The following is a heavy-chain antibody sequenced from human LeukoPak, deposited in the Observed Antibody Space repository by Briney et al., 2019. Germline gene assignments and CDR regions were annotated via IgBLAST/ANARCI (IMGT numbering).Heavy chain of an antibody. D-gene: IGHD3-16*02. V-gene: IGHV4-39*01. J-gene: IGHJ4*02. CDR3: ARQPGWGSYRFDY. CDR2: IYYSGST. Sequence: SETLSLTCTVSGGFISSSSYYWGWIRQPPGKGLEWIGSIYYSGSTYYNPSLKSRVTISVDTSKNQFSLKLSSVTAADTAVYYCARQPGWGSYRFDYWGQGTLVTVSS. CDR1: GGFISSSSYY.